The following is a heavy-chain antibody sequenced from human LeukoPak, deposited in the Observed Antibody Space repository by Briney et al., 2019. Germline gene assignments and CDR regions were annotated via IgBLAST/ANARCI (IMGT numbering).Heavy chain of an antibody. Sequence: PGGSLRLSCAASGFTFSTFAMIWVRQPPGKGLEWVSSIFPSGGEIHYADSVRGRFTISRDNSKSILSLQMNSLRAEDTAIYYCATYRQVLLPFESWGQGTLATVSS. CDR1: GFTFSTFA. CDR3: ATYRQVLLPFES. D-gene: IGHD5-18*01. CDR2: IFPSGGEI. J-gene: IGHJ4*02. V-gene: IGHV3-23*01.